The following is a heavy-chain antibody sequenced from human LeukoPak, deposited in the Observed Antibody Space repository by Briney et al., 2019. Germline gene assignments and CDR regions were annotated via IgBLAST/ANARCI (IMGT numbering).Heavy chain of an antibody. CDR3: ARRSQYNVAAAGKYFDY. Sequence: EALVKVSCKASGGTFSSYAISWVRQAPGQGLEWMGGIIPILGTANYAQKFQGRVTITADESTSTAYMELSSLRSEDTAVYYCARRSQYNVAAAGKYFDYWGRGTLVTVSS. J-gene: IGHJ4*02. V-gene: IGHV1-69*13. D-gene: IGHD6-13*01. CDR2: IIPILGTA. CDR1: GGTFSSYA.